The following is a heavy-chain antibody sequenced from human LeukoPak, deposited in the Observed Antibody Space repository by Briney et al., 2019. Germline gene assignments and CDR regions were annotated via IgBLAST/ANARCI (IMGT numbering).Heavy chain of an antibody. CDR2: IYHSGST. V-gene: IGHV4-4*02. J-gene: IGHJ4*02. Sequence: NPSGTLSLTRAVSGGSISSSNWWSWVRQPPGKGLEWIGEIYHSGSTNYNPSLKSRVTISVDKSKNQFSLKLSSVTAADTAVYYCARDAGAAAGTFDYWGQGTLVTVSS. D-gene: IGHD6-13*01. CDR3: ARDAGAAAGTFDY. CDR1: GGSISSSNW.